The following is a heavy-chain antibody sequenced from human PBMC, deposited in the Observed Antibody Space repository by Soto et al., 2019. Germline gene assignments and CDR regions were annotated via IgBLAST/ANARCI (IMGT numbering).Heavy chain of an antibody. J-gene: IGHJ4*02. CDR2: VSYSGSP. V-gene: IGHV4-39*01. CDR3: ARHYNTGAFFDY. CDR1: GASVSSSHY. D-gene: IGHD1-20*01. Sequence: QLQLQESGPGLVKSSETLSLTCSVSGASVSSSHYWGWIRQPPGKGLEWIGSVSYSGSPYYSPSFKSRITITVDTSNNLFSLRVSFVTATDTAVYFCARHYNTGAFFDYWGQGKLVTVSS.